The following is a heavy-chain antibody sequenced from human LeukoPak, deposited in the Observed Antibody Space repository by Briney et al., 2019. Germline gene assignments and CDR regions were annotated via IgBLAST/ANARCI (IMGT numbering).Heavy chain of an antibody. CDR3: ARHKGYDSTAYYWSFDH. CDR2: IYYSGGT. CDR1: GGSIGNNNYY. V-gene: IGHV4-39*01. D-gene: IGHD3-22*01. J-gene: IGHJ4*02. Sequence: SETLSLTCSVSGGSIGNNNYYWGWIRQPPGKGLEWIGSIYYSGGTYFNPSLKSRLTMSVDRSKNQFSLKLSSVTAADTAVYYCARHKGYDSTAYYWSFDHWGQGTLVTVSS.